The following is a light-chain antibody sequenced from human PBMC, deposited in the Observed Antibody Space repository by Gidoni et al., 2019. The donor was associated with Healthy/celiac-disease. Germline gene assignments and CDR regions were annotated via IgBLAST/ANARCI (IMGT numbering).Light chain of an antibody. CDR2: KAS. CDR3: QQYNSYPRT. CDR1: QSISTW. V-gene: IGKV1-5*03. Sequence: DIQMTQSPSPLSASVGDRVTIPCRASQSISTWLAWYQQKPENAPRLLIYKASSLESGVPSRFRGSGSGTEFTLTISSLQPDDFATYYCQQYNSYPRTFGQGTKVEIK. J-gene: IGKJ1*01.